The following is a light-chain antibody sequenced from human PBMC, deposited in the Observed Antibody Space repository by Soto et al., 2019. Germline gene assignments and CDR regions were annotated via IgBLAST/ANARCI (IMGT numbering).Light chain of an antibody. CDR2: GAS. Sequence: EIVMTQSPATLSVSPGERATLSCRASQSVSSSLAWYQQKPGQAPRLLFYGASTRATGVPARFSGSGSGTEFTLTISSLQSEDLAVYYCQQRSNWPPYTFGQGTKLEIK. CDR3: QQRSNWPPYT. CDR1: QSVSSS. J-gene: IGKJ2*01. V-gene: IGKV3-15*01.